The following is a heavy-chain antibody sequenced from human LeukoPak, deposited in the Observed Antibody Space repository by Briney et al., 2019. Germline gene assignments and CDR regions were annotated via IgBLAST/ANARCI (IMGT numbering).Heavy chain of an antibody. CDR3: ARSRPGTEAGQPNFDY. V-gene: IGHV3-48*01. D-gene: IGHD6-13*01. CDR2: ISSISSII. Sequence: PGGSLRLSCAASGFTFSTYSMSWVRQAPGKGLEWASYISSISSIIYYADSVKGRFTISRDNAKSSLYLQMNSLRAEDTAVYYCARSRPGTEAGQPNFDYWGQGTLVTVSS. J-gene: IGHJ4*02. CDR1: GFTFSTYS.